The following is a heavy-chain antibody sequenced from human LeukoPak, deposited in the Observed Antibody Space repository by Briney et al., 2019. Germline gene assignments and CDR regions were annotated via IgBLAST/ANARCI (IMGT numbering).Heavy chain of an antibody. CDR1: GFTFSSYA. J-gene: IGHJ5*02. CDR2: ISSGGGT. Sequence: GGSLRLSCAASGFTFSSYAMSWVRQAPGKGLEWGSGISSGGGTYYADSVKGRFTISRDNSKNTLYLQMNNLRAEDTAVYYCAKDGYSNSRYDWFDPWGQGTLVTVSS. D-gene: IGHD6-13*01. V-gene: IGHV3-23*01. CDR3: AKDGYSNSRYDWFDP.